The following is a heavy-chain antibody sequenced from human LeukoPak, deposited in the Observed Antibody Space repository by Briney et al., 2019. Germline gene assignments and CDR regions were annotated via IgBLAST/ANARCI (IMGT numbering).Heavy chain of an antibody. J-gene: IGHJ6*03. CDR1: GFTFSSYA. V-gene: IGHV3-23*01. Sequence: GGSLRLSCAASGFTFSSYAMSWVRQAPGKGLEWVSAISGSGGSTYYADSMKGRFTISRDNSKNTLYLQMNSLRVEDTAVYYCAKAAMYYDILTGYYVSNNYYMDVWGKGTTVTVSS. CDR2: ISGSGGST. D-gene: IGHD3-9*01. CDR3: AKAAMYYDILTGYYVSNNYYMDV.